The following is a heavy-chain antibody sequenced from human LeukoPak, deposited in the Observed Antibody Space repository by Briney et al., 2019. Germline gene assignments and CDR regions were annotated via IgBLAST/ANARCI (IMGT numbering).Heavy chain of an antibody. Sequence: SVKVSCKTSGGRFSSDAIGWVRQAPGQGFEWMGGIIPIVGAANYAQNFQGRVTITTDESSATAYMELSSLRSEDTAVYFCARERGRYCSGGNCPFDSWGQGTLVTVSS. CDR3: ARERGRYCSGGNCPFDS. J-gene: IGHJ4*02. CDR1: GGRFSSDA. CDR2: IIPIVGAA. D-gene: IGHD2-15*01. V-gene: IGHV1-69*05.